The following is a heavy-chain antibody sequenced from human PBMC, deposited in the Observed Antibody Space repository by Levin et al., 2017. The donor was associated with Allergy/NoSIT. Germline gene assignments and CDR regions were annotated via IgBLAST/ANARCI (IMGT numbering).Heavy chain of an antibody. J-gene: IGHJ4*02. CDR3: APTSRADPCIVMFDY. CDR2: IYWNDDE. Sequence: SGPTLVKPTQTLTLTCNVSGVSLSLSGVGVGWIRQPPGKALEWLALIYWNDDEYFSPFLKNTVTVTKDTSKNQVFVKMTKMEFVATATYSCAPTSRADPCIVMFDYWGRGTLVTVSS. CDR1: GVSLSLSGVG. V-gene: IGHV2-5*01. D-gene: IGHD1-26*01.